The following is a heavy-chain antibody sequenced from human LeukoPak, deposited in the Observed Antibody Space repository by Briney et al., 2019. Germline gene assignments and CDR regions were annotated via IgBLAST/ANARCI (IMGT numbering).Heavy chain of an antibody. CDR2: ISSSSSYI. CDR1: GFTFSSYS. D-gene: IGHD3-22*01. V-gene: IGHV3-21*01. CDR3: AGVRLEVHCYDSSDDAFDI. Sequence: GGSLRLSCAASGFTFSSYSMNWVRQAPGKGLEWVSSISSSSSYIYYADSVKGRFTISRDNAKNSLYLQMNSLRAEDTAVYYCAGVRLEVHCYDSSDDAFDIWGQGTMVTVSS. J-gene: IGHJ3*02.